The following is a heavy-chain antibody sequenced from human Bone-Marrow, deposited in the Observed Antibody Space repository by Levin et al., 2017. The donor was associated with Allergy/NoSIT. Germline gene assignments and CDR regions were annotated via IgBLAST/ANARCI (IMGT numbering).Heavy chain of an antibody. CDR2: ISGRGAST. V-gene: IGHV3-23*01. Sequence: PGGSLRLSCAASGITFSSYAMSWVRQAPGKGLEWISVISGRGASTYADSVKGRFIVSRDNSKNMLYLQMNSLTAEDTAVYYCAKDRDSSSWTFYYGMDVWGQGTTVTVSS. J-gene: IGHJ6*02. D-gene: IGHD6-13*01. CDR3: AKDRDSSSWTFYYGMDV. CDR1: GITFSSYA.